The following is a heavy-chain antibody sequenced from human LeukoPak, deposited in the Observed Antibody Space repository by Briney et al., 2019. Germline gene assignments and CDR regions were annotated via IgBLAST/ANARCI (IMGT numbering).Heavy chain of an antibody. CDR2: IYTSGST. J-gene: IGHJ5*02. CDR3: ARGEGSGGTYNWFDP. CDR1: GGSISSYY. V-gene: IGHV4-4*07. D-gene: IGHD2-15*01. Sequence: SETLSLTCTVSGGSISSYYWSWIRQPAGKGLEWIGRIYTSGSTNYNPSLKSRVTMSVDTSKNQFSLKLSSVTAPDTAVYYCARGEGSGGTYNWFDPWGQGTLVTVSS.